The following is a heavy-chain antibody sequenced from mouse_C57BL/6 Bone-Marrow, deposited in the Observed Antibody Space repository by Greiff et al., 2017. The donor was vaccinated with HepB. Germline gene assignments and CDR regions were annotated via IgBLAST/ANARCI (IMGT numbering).Heavy chain of an antibody. V-gene: IGHV5-17*01. CDR2: ISSGSSTI. CDR1: GFTFSDYG. J-gene: IGHJ3*01. D-gene: IGHD5-1*01. CDR3: AREEYGGSAWFAY. Sequence: EVMLVESGGGLVKPGGSLKLSCAASGFTFSDYGMHWVRQAPEKGLEWVAYISSGSSTIYYADTVKGRFTISRDNAKNTLFLQMTSLRSEDTAMYYCAREEYGGSAWFAYWGQGTLVTVSA.